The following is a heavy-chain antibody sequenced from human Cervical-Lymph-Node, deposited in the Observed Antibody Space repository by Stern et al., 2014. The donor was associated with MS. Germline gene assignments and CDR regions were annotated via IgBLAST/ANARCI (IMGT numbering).Heavy chain of an antibody. CDR1: GFTFSSYA. V-gene: IGHV3-23*04. D-gene: IGHD4-11*01. CDR3: AKDRDYSNYVLDY. Sequence: EVQLVESGGGLVQPGGSLRLSCAASGFTFSSYAMSWVRQPPGKGLELVSAISGSGGSTYYADSVKGRFTISRDNSKNTLYLQMNSLRAEDTAVYYCAKDRDYSNYVLDYWGQGTLVTVSS. CDR2: ISGSGGST. J-gene: IGHJ4*02.